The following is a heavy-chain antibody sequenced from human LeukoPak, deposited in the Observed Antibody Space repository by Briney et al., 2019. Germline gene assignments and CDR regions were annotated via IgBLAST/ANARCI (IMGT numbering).Heavy chain of an antibody. D-gene: IGHD3-22*01. CDR1: GFTFSNYA. CDR3: AKLRGKDGGRYSYDV. Sequence: GGSLRLSCAASGFTFSNYAMSWVRQAPGKGLEWVSAISGSDGSTYYADSVKGRFTISRNNSKNTLYLQMNRLGAEDTAVYYCAKLRGKDGGRYSYDVWGPGTMVTVSS. CDR2: ISGSDGST. J-gene: IGHJ3*01. V-gene: IGHV3-23*01.